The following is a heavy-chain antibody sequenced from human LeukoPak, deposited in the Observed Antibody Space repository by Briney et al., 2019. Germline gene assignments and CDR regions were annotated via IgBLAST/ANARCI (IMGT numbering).Heavy chain of an antibody. V-gene: IGHV3-7*01. CDR1: GLAFSDYW. J-gene: IGHJ4*02. Sequence: GGSLRLSCAASGLAFSDYWMSWVRQAPGKGLEWVANIKPDGGNQDYVDSVKGRFTISRYNAKNSLYLQINSLRAEDTANCASTFPYCGGGSCALGGQGTLVTVSS. D-gene: IGHD2-15*01. CDR2: IKPDGGNQ. CDR3: TFPYCGGGSCAL.